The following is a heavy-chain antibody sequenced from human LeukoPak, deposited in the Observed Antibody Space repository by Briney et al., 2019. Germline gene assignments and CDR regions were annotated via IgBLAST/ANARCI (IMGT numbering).Heavy chain of an antibody. V-gene: IGHV3-21*01. CDR1: GFTFSSYW. D-gene: IGHD3-22*01. CDR2: ISSSSSYI. CDR3: AREGAYYDSSGYYLLFDY. J-gene: IGHJ4*02. Sequence: GGSLRLSCAASGFTFSSYWMSWVRQAPGKGLEWVSSISSSSSYIYYADSVKGRFTISRDNAKNSLYLQMNSLRAEDTAVYYCAREGAYYDSSGYYLLFDYWGQGTLVTVSS.